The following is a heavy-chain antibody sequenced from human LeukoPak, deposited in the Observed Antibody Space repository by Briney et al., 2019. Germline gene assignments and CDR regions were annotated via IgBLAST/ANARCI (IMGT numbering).Heavy chain of an antibody. CDR2: MNPHSANT. CDR1: GYTFISFD. D-gene: IGHD3-10*01. Sequence: ASVKVSCKASGYTFISFDINWVRQAPGRGLEWMGWMNPHSANTGYAPKFQGRVTMTRDTSISTAYMELSSLRSEDTAVYYCARGPIYASGSYFDYWGQGTLVTVSS. V-gene: IGHV1-8*01. CDR3: ARGPIYASGSYFDY. J-gene: IGHJ4*02.